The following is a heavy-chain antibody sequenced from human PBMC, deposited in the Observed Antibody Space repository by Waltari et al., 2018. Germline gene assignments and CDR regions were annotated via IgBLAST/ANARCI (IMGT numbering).Heavy chain of an antibody. CDR2: MNPNSGNT. J-gene: IGHJ4*02. CDR3: ARVWRRVTKRPEYYFDY. D-gene: IGHD4-17*01. CDR1: GYTFTSYD. Sequence: QVQLVQSGAEVKKPGASVKVSCKASGYTFTSYDINWVRQATGQGLEWMGWMNPNSGNTGYAQKFQGRVTITRNTSISTAYMELSSLRSEDTAVYYCARVWRRVTKRPEYYFDYWGQGTLVTVSS. V-gene: IGHV1-8*03.